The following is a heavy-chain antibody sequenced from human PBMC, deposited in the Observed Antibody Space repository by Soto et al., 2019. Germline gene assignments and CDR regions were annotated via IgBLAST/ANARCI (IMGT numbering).Heavy chain of an antibody. V-gene: IGHV3-30*18. CDR3: AKDRSSSGWSPFDY. Sequence: GGSLRLSCAASGFTFSSYGMHWVRQAPGKGLEWVAVISYDGSNKYYADSVKGRFTISRDNSKNTLYLQMNSLRAEDTAVYYCAKDRSSSGWSPFDYWGQGTLVTVSS. D-gene: IGHD6-19*01. CDR2: ISYDGSNK. CDR1: GFTFSSYG. J-gene: IGHJ4*02.